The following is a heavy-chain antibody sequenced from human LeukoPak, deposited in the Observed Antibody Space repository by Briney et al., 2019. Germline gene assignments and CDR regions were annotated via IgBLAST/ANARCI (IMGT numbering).Heavy chain of an antibody. CDR2: ISSSGSTI. CDR3: ARNTAMVKDYFDY. V-gene: IGHV3-48*03. J-gene: IGHJ4*02. D-gene: IGHD5-18*01. Sequence: GGSPRLSCAASGFTFSSYEMNWVRQAPGKGLEWVSYISSSGSTIYYADSVKGRFTISRDNAKNSLYLQMNSLRAEDTAVYYCARNTAMVKDYFDYWAREPRSPSPQ. CDR1: GFTFSSYE.